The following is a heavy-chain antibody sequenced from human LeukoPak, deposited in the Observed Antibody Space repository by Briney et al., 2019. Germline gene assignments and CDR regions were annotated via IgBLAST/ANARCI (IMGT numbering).Heavy chain of an antibody. V-gene: IGHV3-23*01. CDR1: GFTFSSYA. Sequence: PGGSLRLSCAASGFTFSSYAMSWVRQPPGKGLEWVSAISGSGGNTYYADSVKGRFAISRDNSKNTLYLQMNSLRAEDTAVYYCAKGGHYYDSSGYFDYWGQGTLVAVSS. D-gene: IGHD3-22*01. J-gene: IGHJ4*02. CDR3: AKGGHYYDSSGYFDY. CDR2: ISGSGGNT.